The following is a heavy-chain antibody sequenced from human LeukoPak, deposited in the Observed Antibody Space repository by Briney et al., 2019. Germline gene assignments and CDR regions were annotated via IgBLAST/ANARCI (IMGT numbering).Heavy chain of an antibody. CDR3: AREYSAFDY. CDR2: IYYTGST. CDR1: GDPISSHSDY. J-gene: IGHJ4*02. V-gene: IGHV4-61*08. Sequence: SETLSLTCTVSGDPISSHSDYKWTWIRQSPQKGLEWIGYIYYTGSTNYNPSLRSRLTISVDTSMNQFSLRLTAVTAADTAVYYCAREYSAFDYWGQGALATVSS. D-gene: IGHD4-11*01.